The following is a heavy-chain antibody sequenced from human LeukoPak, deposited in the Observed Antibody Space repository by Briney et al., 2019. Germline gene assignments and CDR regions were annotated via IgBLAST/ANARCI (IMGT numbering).Heavy chain of an antibody. D-gene: IGHD5-12*01. CDR2: IYYSGST. CDR1: GGSISSYY. J-gene: IGHJ5*01. Sequence: PSETLSLTCTDSGGSISSYYWSWIRQPPGKGLEWIGYIYYSGSTNYNPSLKSRVTISVDTSKNQFSLKLTSVTTADTAVYYCARGGEIWFDPWGQGTLVTVSS. V-gene: IGHV4-59*01. CDR3: ARGGEIWFDP.